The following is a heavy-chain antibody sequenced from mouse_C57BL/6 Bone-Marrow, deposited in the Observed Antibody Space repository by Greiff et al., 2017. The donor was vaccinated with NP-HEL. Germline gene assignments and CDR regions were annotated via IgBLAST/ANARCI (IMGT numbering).Heavy chain of an antibody. J-gene: IGHJ2*01. D-gene: IGHD1-1*01. V-gene: IGHV5-4*01. Sequence: EVQVVESGGGLVKPGGSLKLSCAASGFTFSSYAMSWVRQTPEKRLEWVATISDGGSYTYYPDNVKGRFTISRDNAKNNLYLQMSHLKSEDTAMYYCAREDYGSSLFDYWGQGTTLTVSS. CDR2: ISDGGSYT. CDR3: AREDYGSSLFDY. CDR1: GFTFSSYA.